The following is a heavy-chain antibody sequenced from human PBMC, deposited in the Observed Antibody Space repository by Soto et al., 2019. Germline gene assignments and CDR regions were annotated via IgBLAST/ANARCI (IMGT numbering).Heavy chain of an antibody. Sequence: PSETLSLTCTVSGGSISSYYWSWIRQPPGKGLEWIGYIYYSGSTNYNPSLKSRVTISVDTSKNQFSLKLSSVTAADTAVYYCARDRYGMDVWGQGTTVTSP. CDR1: GGSISSYY. J-gene: IGHJ6*02. V-gene: IGHV4-59*01. CDR2: IYYSGST. CDR3: ARDRYGMDV.